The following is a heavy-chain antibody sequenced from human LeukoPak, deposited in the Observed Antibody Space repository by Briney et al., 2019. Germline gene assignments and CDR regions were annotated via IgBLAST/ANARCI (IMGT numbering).Heavy chain of an antibody. CDR3: ARYNWNYYYYYMDV. Sequence: ASVKVSRKASVYTFTGYYMHWVRQAPGQGLECMGWINPNSGGTNYAQKFQGRVTMTRDTSISTAYMELSRLRSDDTAVYYCARYNWNYYYYYMDVWGKGTTVTVSS. J-gene: IGHJ6*03. CDR1: VYTFTGYY. D-gene: IGHD1-20*01. CDR2: INPNSGGT. V-gene: IGHV1-2*02.